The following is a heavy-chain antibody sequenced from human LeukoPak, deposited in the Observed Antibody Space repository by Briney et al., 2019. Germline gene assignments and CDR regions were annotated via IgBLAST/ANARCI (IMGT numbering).Heavy chain of an antibody. V-gene: IGHV4-59*01. Sequence: SETLSLTCTISGGSISRYYWTWIRQPPGKGLEWIGYIYYSGSTKYNPSLKSRVIISLDTSKNQFSLKLSSVTAADTAVYYCMRVGYGSGNPPGGFDSWGQGTMVTVSS. D-gene: IGHD3-10*01. CDR2: IYYSGST. CDR1: GGSISRYY. CDR3: MRVGYGSGNPPGGFDS. J-gene: IGHJ3*02.